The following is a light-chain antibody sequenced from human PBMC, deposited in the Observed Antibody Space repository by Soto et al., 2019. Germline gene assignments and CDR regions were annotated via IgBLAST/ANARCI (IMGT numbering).Light chain of an antibody. CDR2: AAS. V-gene: IGKV1-39*01. Sequence: DIQMTQSPSSLSASVGDRVTITCRASQSISNDLYWYQQKPGKAPKLLIYAASSLQGGVPSRFSGSGSGTDFPLTISSLQPEDFATYYCQQSYSTPPYPFGQGNRLEIK. CDR1: QSISND. CDR3: QQSYSTPPYP. J-gene: IGKJ2*01.